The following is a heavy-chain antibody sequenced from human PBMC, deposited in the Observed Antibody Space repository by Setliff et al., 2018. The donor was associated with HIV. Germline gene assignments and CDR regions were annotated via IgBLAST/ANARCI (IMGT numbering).Heavy chain of an antibody. CDR1: GGSISSGDYY. J-gene: IGHJ2*01. D-gene: IGHD4-17*01. V-gene: IGHV4-30-4*08. CDR3: ARNFGDYFEIHFDL. CDR2: IYYSGST. Sequence: SETLSLTCTVSGGSISSGDYYWTWVRQPPGKGLEWIGYIYYSGSTYYNPSLKSRVTISVDTSKNQFSMKMSSVTAADTAVYYCARNFGDYFEIHFDLWGRGTLVTVSS.